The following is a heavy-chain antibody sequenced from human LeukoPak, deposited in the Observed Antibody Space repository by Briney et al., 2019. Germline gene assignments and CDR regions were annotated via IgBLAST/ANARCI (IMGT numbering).Heavy chain of an antibody. CDR3: AKGRGVPYEVVTAILDP. CDR1: GFTFSSYA. D-gene: IGHD2-21*02. Sequence: GGSLRLSCAASGFTFSSYAMSWVRQAPGRGLEWVSAISGRDGRTYYTDSVKGRFTISRDNSRDTLYLQMNSLRGEDTAVYYCAKGRGVPYEVVTAILDPWGQGTLVTVSS. V-gene: IGHV3-23*01. J-gene: IGHJ5*02. CDR2: ISGRDGRT.